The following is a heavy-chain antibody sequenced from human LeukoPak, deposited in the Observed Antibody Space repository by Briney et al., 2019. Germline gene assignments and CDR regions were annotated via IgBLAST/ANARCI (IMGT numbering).Heavy chain of an antibody. J-gene: IGHJ6*03. D-gene: IGHD3-10*01. CDR2: INHSGST. CDR3: ARGYYGSGSHCCHMDV. CDR1: VGSFSGYY. Sequence: SETLSLTCAVYVGSFSGYYWSWIRQPPGKGLEWIGEINHSGSTNYNSSLKSRVTISVDTSKNQFSLKLSSVNAADTAVYYCARGYYGSGSHCCHMDVWGKGTTITVS. V-gene: IGHV4-34*01.